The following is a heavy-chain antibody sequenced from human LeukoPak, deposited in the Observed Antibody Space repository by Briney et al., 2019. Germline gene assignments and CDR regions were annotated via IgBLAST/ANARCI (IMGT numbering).Heavy chain of an antibody. V-gene: IGHV1-2*02. CDR2: INLNSGGT. Sequence: GASVKVSCKASGYTFTSYDINWVRQATGQGLEWMGWINLNSGGTNYAQKFQGRVTMTRDTSISTAYMELSRLRSDATAVYYCARGYSSGWYANWGQGTLVTVSS. CDR1: GYTFTSYD. CDR3: ARGYSSGWYAN. J-gene: IGHJ4*02. D-gene: IGHD6-19*01.